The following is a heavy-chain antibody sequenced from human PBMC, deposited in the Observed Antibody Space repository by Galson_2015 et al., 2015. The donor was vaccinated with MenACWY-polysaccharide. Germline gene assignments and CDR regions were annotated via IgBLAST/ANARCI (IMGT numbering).Heavy chain of an antibody. V-gene: IGHV3-23*01. J-gene: IGHJ6*02. CDR1: GFTFSNYA. D-gene: IGHD1-26*01. CDR3: AKGYGGSSKQSNYYYYGIDV. CDR2: ISGSGGNT. Sequence: SLRLSCAASGFTFSNYAMTWVRQAPRKGLDWISGISGSGGNTYYADSVKGRFTISRDNSKNTLYLQMNSLRAEDTAVYYCAKGYGGSSKQSNYYYYGIDVWGQGTTVTVSS.